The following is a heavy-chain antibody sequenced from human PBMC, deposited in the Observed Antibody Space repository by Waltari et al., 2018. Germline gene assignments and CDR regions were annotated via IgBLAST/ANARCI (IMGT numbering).Heavy chain of an antibody. J-gene: IGHJ5*02. D-gene: IGHD1-7*01. CDR1: AFSIISGYF. CDR3: ARGSRITATPFDP. V-gene: IGHV4-38-2*02. CDR2: IYHSGRT. Sequence: QVQLQESGPGLVKPSETLSLTCTVPAFSIISGYFWGWIRQSPGKGLEWIGAIYHSGRTYYNPYLKSRVTISVDLSNNHFSLRLTSVTAADTAVYYCARGSRITATPFDPWGQGTLVTVSS.